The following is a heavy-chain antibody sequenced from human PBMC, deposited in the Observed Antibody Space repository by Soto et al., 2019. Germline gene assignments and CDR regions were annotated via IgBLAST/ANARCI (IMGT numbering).Heavy chain of an antibody. CDR3: VRAELDYGGNFDAFDI. D-gene: IGHD4-17*01. V-gene: IGHV4-30-2*01. CDR1: GGSISSGGYS. Sequence: KTSETLSLTCAVSGGSISSGGYSWIWIRQPQGKGLEGIGYIYHSGSTYYNPSLKSRVTISVDRSKNQFSLKLSSVTAADTAVYYCVRAELDYGGNFDAFDIWGQGTMVTVSS. CDR2: IYHSGST. J-gene: IGHJ3*02.